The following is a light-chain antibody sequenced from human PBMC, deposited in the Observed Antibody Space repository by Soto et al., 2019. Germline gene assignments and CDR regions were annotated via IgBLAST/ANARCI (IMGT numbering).Light chain of an antibody. CDR1: SSNIGAGYD. Sequence: QSVLTQPPSVSGAPGQRVTISCTGSSSNIGAGYDVHWYQQLPGTAPKLLIYGNSNRPSGVPDRFSCSKSGTSASLAITGLQAEDAADYYCQSYDSSLSGLVFGGGTKVTVL. CDR2: GNS. V-gene: IGLV1-40*01. CDR3: QSYDSSLSGLV. J-gene: IGLJ3*02.